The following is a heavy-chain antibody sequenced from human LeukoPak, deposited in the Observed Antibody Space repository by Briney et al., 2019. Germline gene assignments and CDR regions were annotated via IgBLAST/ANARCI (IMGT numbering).Heavy chain of an antibody. CDR2: IYSGGST. Sequence: GGSLRLSCAASGFSVSSNYMSWVRQAPGKGLEWVSVIYSGGSTYYADSVKGRFTISRDNSKNTLYLQMNSLRAEDTAVYYCASLYYDYVWGSYRFWGQGTLVTVSS. J-gene: IGHJ4*02. V-gene: IGHV3-53*01. D-gene: IGHD3-16*02. CDR1: GFSVSSNY. CDR3: ASLYYDYVWGSYRF.